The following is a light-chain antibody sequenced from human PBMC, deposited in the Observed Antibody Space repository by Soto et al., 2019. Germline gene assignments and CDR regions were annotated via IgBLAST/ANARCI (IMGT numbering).Light chain of an antibody. J-gene: IGLJ2*01. Sequence: QSVLTQPPSVSGAPGQRVTISCTGRSSNIGAGYDVHWYQQLPGTAPKLLIYGNSNLPSGVPDRFSGSKSGTSASLAITGLQAEDEADYYCKSYDSSLSGVVFGGGTKLTVL. CDR2: GNS. V-gene: IGLV1-40*01. CDR1: SSNIGAGYD. CDR3: KSYDSSLSGVV.